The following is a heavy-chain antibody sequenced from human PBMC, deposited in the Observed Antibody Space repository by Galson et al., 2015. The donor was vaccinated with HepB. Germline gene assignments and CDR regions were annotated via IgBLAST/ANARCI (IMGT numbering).Heavy chain of an antibody. CDR3: AKRSNNLNDRSLDY. CDR1: GFTFSSYD. CDR2: ISSSGDNT. J-gene: IGHJ4*02. D-gene: IGHD1-20*01. V-gene: IGHV3-23*01. Sequence: SLRLSCAASGFTFSSYDMTWVRQAPGKGLEWVSCISSSGDNTYYADSVKGRLTISRDNSKNTLHLQMNSLRAEDTAIYYCAKRSNNLNDRSLDYWGQGTLVTVSS.